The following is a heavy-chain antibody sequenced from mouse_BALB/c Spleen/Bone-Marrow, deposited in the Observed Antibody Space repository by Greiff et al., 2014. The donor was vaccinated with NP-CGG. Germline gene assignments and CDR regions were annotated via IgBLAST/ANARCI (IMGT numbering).Heavy chain of an antibody. D-gene: IGHD2-4*01. CDR1: GYTFTSYW. J-gene: IGHJ1*01. Sequence: DLVKPGASVKLSCKASGYTFTSYWINWIKQRPGQGLEWIGHFAPGSGNTYYNEMFKGKATLTVNTSSSTAYTQLSSLSSEDSAVYFCARARSTVITTWYFDVWGAGTTVTVSS. CDR2: FAPGSGNT. CDR3: ARARSTVITTWYFDV. V-gene: IGHV1S41*01.